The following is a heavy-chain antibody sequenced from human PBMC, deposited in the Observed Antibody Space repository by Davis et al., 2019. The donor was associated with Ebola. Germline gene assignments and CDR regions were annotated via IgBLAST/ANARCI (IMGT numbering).Heavy chain of an antibody. CDR3: ARVTYYYDSSGYYLFDY. CDR1: GYTFTSYY. V-gene: IGHV1-46*01. J-gene: IGHJ4*02. CDR2: INPSGGST. D-gene: IGHD3-22*01. Sequence: AASVKVSCKASGYTFTSYYMHWVRQAPGQGLEWMGIINPSGGSTSYAQKFQGRVTMTRDTSTSTVYMELSSLRSEDTAVYYCARVTYYYDSSGYYLFDYWGQGTLVTVSS.